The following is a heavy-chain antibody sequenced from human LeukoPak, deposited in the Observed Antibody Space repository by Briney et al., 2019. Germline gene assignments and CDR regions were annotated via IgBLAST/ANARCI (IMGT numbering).Heavy chain of an antibody. CDR3: ARDRDSSSWYVGYFDY. Sequence: KPGGSLRLSCAASGFTFSSYSMTWVRQAPGKGLEWVSSISSSSSYIYYADSVKGRFTISRDNAKNSLYLQMNSLRAEDTAVYYCARDRDSSSWYVGYFDYWGQGTLVTVSS. D-gene: IGHD6-13*01. CDR1: GFTFSSYS. J-gene: IGHJ4*02. V-gene: IGHV3-21*01. CDR2: ISSSSSYI.